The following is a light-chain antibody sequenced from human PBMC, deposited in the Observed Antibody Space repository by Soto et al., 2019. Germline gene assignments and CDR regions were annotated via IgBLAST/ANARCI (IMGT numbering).Light chain of an antibody. J-gene: IGLJ1*01. CDR2: RNN. V-gene: IGLV1-47*01. CDR3: AAWDDSLSANYV. CDR1: SSNIGSNY. Sequence: QSVLTQPPSASGTPGQRVTISCSGSSSNIGSNYVYWYQQLPGTAPKLLIYRNNQRPSGVPDRFSGSKSGTSASLAISGLRFEDEADYYCAAWDDSLSANYVFGTGNKLTVL.